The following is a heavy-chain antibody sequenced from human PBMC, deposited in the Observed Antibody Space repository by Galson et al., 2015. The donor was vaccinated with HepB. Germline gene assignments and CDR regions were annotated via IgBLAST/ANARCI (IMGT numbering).Heavy chain of an antibody. CDR1: GFTFSSYA. D-gene: IGHD2-2*01. CDR2: ISYDGSNK. CDR3: ARDQDVVVPAAVDY. J-gene: IGHJ4*02. Sequence: SLRLSCAASGFTFSSYAMHWVRQAPGKGLEWVAVISYDGSNKYYADSVKGRFTISRDNSKNTLYLQMNSLRAEDTAVYYCARDQDVVVPAAVDYWGQGTLVTVSS. V-gene: IGHV3-30*04.